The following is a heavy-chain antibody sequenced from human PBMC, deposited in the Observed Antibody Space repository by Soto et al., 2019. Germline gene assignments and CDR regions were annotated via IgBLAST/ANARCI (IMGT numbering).Heavy chain of an antibody. CDR1: GYTFTSYG. V-gene: IGHV1-2*04. D-gene: IGHD6-13*01. J-gene: IGHJ4*02. CDR2: INPNSGVA. CDR3: AKDDAGHPDF. Sequence: ASVKVSCKASGYTFTSYGISWVRRAPGQGLEWIGWINPNSGVANYAQKFHDWVTITRDTSITTAYMELSGLKSDDTAVYFCAKDDAGHPDFWGQGTLVTVSS.